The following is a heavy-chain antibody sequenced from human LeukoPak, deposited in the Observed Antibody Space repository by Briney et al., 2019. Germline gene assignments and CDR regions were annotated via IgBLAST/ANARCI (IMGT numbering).Heavy chain of an antibody. CDR1: GGSISSGGYS. J-gene: IGHJ6*02. Sequence: SQTLSLTCAVSGGSISSGGYSWSWIRQPPGKGLEWIGYIYHSGSTSYNPSLKSRVTISVGRSKNQFSLKLSSVTAADTAVYYCARELGDDYGDYGMDVWGQGTTVTVSS. V-gene: IGHV4-30-2*01. CDR2: IYHSGST. CDR3: ARELGDDYGDYGMDV. D-gene: IGHD4-17*01.